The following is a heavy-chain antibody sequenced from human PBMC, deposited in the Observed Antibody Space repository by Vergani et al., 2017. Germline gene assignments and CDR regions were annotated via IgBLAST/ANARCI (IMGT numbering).Heavy chain of an antibody. CDR3: ARARRLRFLEWFDWFDP. D-gene: IGHD3-3*01. CDR2: IIPIFGTA. CDR1: GGTFSSYA. V-gene: IGHV1-69*01. Sequence: QVQLVQSGAEVKKPGSSVKVSCKASGGTFSSYAISWVRQAPGQGLEWMGGIIPIFGTANYAQKFQGRVTITADESTSTAYMELSSLRSEGTAVYYCARARRLRFLEWFDWFDPWGQGTLVTVSS. J-gene: IGHJ5*02.